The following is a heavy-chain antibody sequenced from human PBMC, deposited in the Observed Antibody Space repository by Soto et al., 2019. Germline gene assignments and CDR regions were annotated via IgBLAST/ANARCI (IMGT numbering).Heavy chain of an antibody. CDR3: ARDISSGYIRDAFDI. CDR2: IYYSGST. J-gene: IGHJ3*02. CDR1: GGSISSGGYY. V-gene: IGHV4-31*03. D-gene: IGHD3-22*01. Sequence: PSETLSLTCTVSGGSISSGGYYWSWIRQHPGKGLEWIGHIYYSGSTYYNPSLKSRVTISVDTSKNQFSLKLSSVTAADTAVYYCARDISSGYIRDAFDIWGQGTMVTVS.